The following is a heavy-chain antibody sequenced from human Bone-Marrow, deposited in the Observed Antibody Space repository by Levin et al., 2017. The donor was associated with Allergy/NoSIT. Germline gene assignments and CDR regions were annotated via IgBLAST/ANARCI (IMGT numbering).Heavy chain of an antibody. D-gene: IGHD3-10*01. CDR1: GFTFIDHY. V-gene: IGHV3-11*01. CDR3: ARDVGYYGSGSPAY. CDR2: ISSSGSVK. Sequence: PGGSLRLSCEGSGFTFIDHYMSWFRQAPGKGLEWIAYISSSGSVKYHADSTEGRFTVSRDNDKNSLFLQMNSLKAEDTAVYYCARDVGYYGSGSPAYWGQGILVIVSS. J-gene: IGHJ4*02.